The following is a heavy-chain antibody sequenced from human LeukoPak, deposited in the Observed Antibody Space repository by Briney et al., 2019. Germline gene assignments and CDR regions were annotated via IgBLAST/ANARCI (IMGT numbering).Heavy chain of an antibody. V-gene: IGHV4-39*01. D-gene: IGHD6-13*01. CDR1: GGSISSSSYY. J-gene: IGHJ4*02. CDR3: ARRVAAAGTIDY. CDR2: IYYSGST. Sequence: SETLSLTCTVSGGSISSSSYYWGWIRQPPGKGLEWIGSIYYSGSTYYNPSLKSRVAISVDTSKNQFSLKLSSVTAADTAVYYCARRVAAAGTIDYWGQGTLVTVSS.